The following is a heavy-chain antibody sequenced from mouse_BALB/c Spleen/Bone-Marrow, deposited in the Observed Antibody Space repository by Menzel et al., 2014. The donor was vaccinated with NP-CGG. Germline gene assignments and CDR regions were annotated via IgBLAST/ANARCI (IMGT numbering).Heavy chain of an antibody. CDR1: GFTFTDYY. CDR3: AREIINDYHWYFDV. D-gene: IGHD2-4*01. Sequence: EVKLMESGGGLVQPGGSLRLSCATSGFTFTDYYMSWVRQPPGKALEWLGFIRNKANGYTTEYSASVKGRFTISGDNSQSILYLQMNTLRAEDSATYYCAREIINDYHWYFDVWGAGTTVTVSS. J-gene: IGHJ1*01. V-gene: IGHV7-3*02. CDR2: IRNKANGYTT.